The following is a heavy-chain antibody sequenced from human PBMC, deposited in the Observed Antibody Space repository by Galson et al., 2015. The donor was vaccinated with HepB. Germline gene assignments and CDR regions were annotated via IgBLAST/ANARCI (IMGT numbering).Heavy chain of an antibody. CDR2: ISYDGSNK. CDR1: GFTFSSYG. Sequence: SLRLSCAASGFTFSSYGMHWVRQAPGKGLEWVAVISYDGSNKYYADSVKGRFTISRDNSKNTLYPQMNSLRAEDTAVYYCTASGGSGSYYYYYGMDVWGQGTTVTVSS. D-gene: IGHD3-10*01. J-gene: IGHJ6*02. CDR3: TASGGSGSYYYYYGMDV. V-gene: IGHV3-30*03.